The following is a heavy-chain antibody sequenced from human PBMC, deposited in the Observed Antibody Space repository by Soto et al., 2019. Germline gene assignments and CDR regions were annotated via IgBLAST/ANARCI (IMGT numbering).Heavy chain of an antibody. CDR2: IYHSGST. Sequence: QVQLQESGPGLVKPSGTLSLTCAVSSGSISSSNWWSWVRQPPGKGLEWIGEIYHSGSTNYNPSLKSRVTLSVDKSKNQFSLKLSSVTAADTAVYYCARAPGLLMVYALYFDYWGQGTLVTVSS. J-gene: IGHJ4*02. D-gene: IGHD2-8*01. CDR3: ARAPGLLMVYALYFDY. V-gene: IGHV4-4*02. CDR1: SGSISSSNW.